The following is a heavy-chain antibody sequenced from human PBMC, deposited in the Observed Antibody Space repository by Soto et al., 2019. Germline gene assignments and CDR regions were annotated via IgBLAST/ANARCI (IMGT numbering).Heavy chain of an antibody. CDR1: GFTFSNAW. J-gene: IGHJ3*02. CDR3: TTTRTCIQERDAFDI. D-gene: IGHD5-18*01. Sequence: EVQLVESGGGLINPGGSLRLSCAASGFTFSNAWINWVRQSPGKGLEWVGRIKSKTDVGTTDYAAPVKGRFTISRDDSKNTLYLQLNSLKTEDTALYYCTTTRTCIQERDAFDIWGQGTMVTVSP. CDR2: IKSKTDVGTT. V-gene: IGHV3-15*01.